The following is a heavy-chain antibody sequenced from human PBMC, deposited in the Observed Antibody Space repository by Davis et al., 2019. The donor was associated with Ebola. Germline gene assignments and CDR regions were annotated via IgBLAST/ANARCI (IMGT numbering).Heavy chain of an antibody. CDR1: GFTFDDYA. D-gene: IGHD4-17*01. V-gene: IGHV4-59*01. Sequence: GSLRLSCAASGFTFDDYAMHWVRQAPGKGLEWIGYIYYSGSTNYNPSLKSRVTISVDTSKNQFSLKLSSVTAADTAVYYCARVNGYGDPDYWGQGTLVTVSS. CDR2: IYYSGST. CDR3: ARVNGYGDPDY. J-gene: IGHJ4*02.